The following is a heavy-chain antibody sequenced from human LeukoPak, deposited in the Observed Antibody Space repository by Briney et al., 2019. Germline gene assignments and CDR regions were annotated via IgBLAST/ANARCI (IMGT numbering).Heavy chain of an antibody. CDR2: IYYSGST. CDR1: GGSISSSSYY. CDR3: AKFSPKSQVAPFDY. Sequence: SETLSLTCTVSGGSISSSSYYWGWIRQPPGKGLEWIGSIYYSGSTYYNPSLKSRVTISVDTSKNQFSLKLSSVTAADTAGYYCAKFSPKSQVAPFDYWGQGTLVTVSS. J-gene: IGHJ4*02. V-gene: IGHV4-39*07.